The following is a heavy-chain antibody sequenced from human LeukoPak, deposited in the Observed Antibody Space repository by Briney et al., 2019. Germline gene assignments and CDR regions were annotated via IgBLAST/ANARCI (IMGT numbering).Heavy chain of an antibody. V-gene: IGHV3-30*18. J-gene: IGHJ4*02. CDR2: TSHDGSSK. CDR1: GFAFVNYG. D-gene: IGHD3-22*01. CDR3: AKELAPYYYDSSGYGYPSY. Sequence: GRSLRLSCAASGFAFVNYGMHWVRQAPGKGLEWVAVTSHDGSSKYYTDSVKGRFTISRDNSKNTLYLQTNTLRTEDTAVYYCAKELAPYYYDSSGYGYPSYWGQGTLVTVSS.